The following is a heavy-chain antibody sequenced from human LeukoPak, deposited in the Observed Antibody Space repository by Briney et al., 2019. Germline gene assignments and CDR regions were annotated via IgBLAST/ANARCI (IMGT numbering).Heavy chain of an antibody. Sequence: SETLSLTCTVSGGSISSYYWSWIRQPPGKGLEWIGYIYYSGSTNYSPSLKSRVTISVDTSKNQFSLKLSSVTAADTAVYYCARVTSRPGAYGDHFDYWGQETLVTVSS. CDR2: IYYSGST. CDR1: GGSISSYY. D-gene: IGHD4-17*01. V-gene: IGHV4-59*01. J-gene: IGHJ4*02. CDR3: ARVTSRPGAYGDHFDY.